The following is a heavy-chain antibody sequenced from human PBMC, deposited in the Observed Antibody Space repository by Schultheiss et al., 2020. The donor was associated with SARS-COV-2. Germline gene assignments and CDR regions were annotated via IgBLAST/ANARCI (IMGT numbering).Heavy chain of an antibody. V-gene: IGHV3-48*01. CDR2: ISSSSSTI. Sequence: GGSLRLSCAASGFTFSSYSMNWVRQAPGKGLEWGSYISSSSSTIYYADSVKGRFTISRDNAKNSLYLQMNSLRAEDTAVYYCARAVWSGRKGYYFDYWGQGTLVTVSS. CDR1: GFTFSSYS. J-gene: IGHJ4*02. CDR3: ARAVWSGRKGYYFDY. D-gene: IGHD3-3*01.